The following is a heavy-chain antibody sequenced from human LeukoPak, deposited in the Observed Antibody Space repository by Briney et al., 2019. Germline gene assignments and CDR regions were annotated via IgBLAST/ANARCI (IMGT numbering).Heavy chain of an antibody. CDR2: ISFDGSNK. CDR1: GFTFSSYG. Sequence: PGGSLRLSCAASGFTFSSYGMHWVRQAPDKGLEWVAVISFDGSNKYYADSVKGRFTISRDNGKNSLYLQMNSLRAEDTAVYYCASQLGDASDIWGQGTMVAVSS. J-gene: IGHJ3*02. CDR3: ASQLGDASDI. D-gene: IGHD6-13*01. V-gene: IGHV3-30*03.